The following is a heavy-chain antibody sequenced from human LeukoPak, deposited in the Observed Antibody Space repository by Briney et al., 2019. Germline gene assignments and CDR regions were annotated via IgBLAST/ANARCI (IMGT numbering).Heavy chain of an antibody. D-gene: IGHD3-22*01. J-gene: IGHJ3*02. Sequence: PGGSLRLSCAASGFTVSSNYMSWVRQAPGEGLEWVSVIYSGGSTYYADSVKGRFTISRDNSKNTLYLQMNSLRAEDTAVYYCASRDYYDSSGYYDAFDIWGQGTMVTVSS. CDR3: ASRDYYDSSGYYDAFDI. CDR2: IYSGGST. CDR1: GFTVSSNY. V-gene: IGHV3-66*01.